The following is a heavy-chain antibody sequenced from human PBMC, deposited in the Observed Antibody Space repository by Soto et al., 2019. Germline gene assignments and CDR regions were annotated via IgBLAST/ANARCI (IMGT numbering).Heavy chain of an antibody. CDR2: IVVGSGNT. Sequence: GASVKVSCKASGYTFTSSAMQWVRQARGQRLEWIGWIVVGSGNTNYAQKFQERVTITRDMSTSTAYMELSSLRSEDTAVYYCAADLRVTWDDAFDIWGQGTMVTVSS. CDR1: GYTFTSSA. J-gene: IGHJ3*02. CDR3: AADLRVTWDDAFDI. D-gene: IGHD2-21*02. V-gene: IGHV1-58*02.